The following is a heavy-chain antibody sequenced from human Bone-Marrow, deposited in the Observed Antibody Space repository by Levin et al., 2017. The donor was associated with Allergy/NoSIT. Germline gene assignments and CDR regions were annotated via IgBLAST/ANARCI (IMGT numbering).Heavy chain of an antibody. V-gene: IGHV3-33*01. CDR3: ARGGPDNTSRYGY. D-gene: IGHD2/OR15-2a*01. Sequence: PGWSLRLSCAASGFTFSSYGMHWVRQAPGKGLEWVAVIWYDGSNKYYADSVKGRFTISRDNSKNTLYLQMNSLRAEDTAVYYCARGGPDNTSRYGYWGQGTLVTVSS. CDR2: IWYDGSNK. J-gene: IGHJ4*02. CDR1: GFTFSSYG.